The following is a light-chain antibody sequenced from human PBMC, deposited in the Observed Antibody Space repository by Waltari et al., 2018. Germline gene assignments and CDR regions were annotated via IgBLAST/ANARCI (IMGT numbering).Light chain of an antibody. CDR2: DTS. Sequence: EIVLTQSPGPLSLSPGERATLSCRASQSVGRSLAWYQQKPGQAPRLLIYDTSSRATGIPDRFSGSGSGTDFSLTISRLEPEDFAVYYCQHYVSLPATFGQGTKVEIK. V-gene: IGKV3-20*01. CDR3: QHYVSLPAT. J-gene: IGKJ1*01. CDR1: QSVGRS.